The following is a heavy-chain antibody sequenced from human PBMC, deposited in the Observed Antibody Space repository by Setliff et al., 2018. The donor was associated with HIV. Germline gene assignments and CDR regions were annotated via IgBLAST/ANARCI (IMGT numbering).Heavy chain of an antibody. Sequence: SETLSLTCAVYGGALSAYYWSWNRQSPGKGLEWIGEISHSGTTYYNPSLKSRVIVSVDTSKNQISLKLRSVGAADTAIYYCARYCSSPSCEHFDYWGQGTLVTVS. J-gene: IGHJ4*02. CDR2: ISHSGTT. D-gene: IGHD2-2*01. CDR1: GGALSAYY. V-gene: IGHV4-34*10. CDR3: ARYCSSPSCEHFDY.